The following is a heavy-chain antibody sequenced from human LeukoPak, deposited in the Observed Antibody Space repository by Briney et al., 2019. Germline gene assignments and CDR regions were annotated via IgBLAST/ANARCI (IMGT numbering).Heavy chain of an antibody. CDR3: ARGQEVVAENYFDY. D-gene: IGHD5-12*01. CDR2: IYTSGST. V-gene: IGHV4-4*07. CDR1: GGSISSYY. Sequence: SETLSLTCTVSGGSISSYYWSWIRQPAGKGLDWIGRIYTSGSTNYNPSLKSRVTMSVDTSKNQLSLKLSPVTAADTAVYYCARGQEVVAENYFDYWGQGTLVTVSS. J-gene: IGHJ4*02.